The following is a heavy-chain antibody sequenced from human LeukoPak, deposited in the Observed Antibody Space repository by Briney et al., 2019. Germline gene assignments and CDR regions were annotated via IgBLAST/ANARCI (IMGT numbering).Heavy chain of an antibody. CDR2: ISSSSSTI. Sequence: GGSLRLPCAASGFTFSRYWMSWVRQAPGNGLEWVSYISSSSSTIYYADSVKGRFTISRDNAKNSLYLQMNSLRDEDTAVYYCARDRGYCSSTSCSIIVWGQGTMATVSS. CDR1: GFTFSRYW. CDR3: ARDRGYCSSTSCSIIV. D-gene: IGHD2-2*01. J-gene: IGHJ3*01. V-gene: IGHV3-48*02.